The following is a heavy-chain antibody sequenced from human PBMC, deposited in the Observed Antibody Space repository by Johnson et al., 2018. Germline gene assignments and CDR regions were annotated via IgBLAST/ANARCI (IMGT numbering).Heavy chain of an antibody. Sequence: VQLVEAGGGLVKPRGSLRLSCAASGFTFSSYSMNWVRQAPGTGLEWVSSISSSSSYISYADPVKGRFTISRDNAKNSLYLQMNSLTAEDTAVYYCARGRGGYYYGMDGWGQGTTVTVSS. J-gene: IGHJ6*02. D-gene: IGHD3-16*01. CDR2: ISSSSSYI. CDR3: ARGRGGYYYGMDG. V-gene: IGHV3-21*01. CDR1: GFTFSSYS.